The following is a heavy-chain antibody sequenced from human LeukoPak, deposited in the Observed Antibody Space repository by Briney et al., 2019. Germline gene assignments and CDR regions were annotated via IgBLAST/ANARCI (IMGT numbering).Heavy chain of an antibody. D-gene: IGHD4-23*01. CDR3: ARGRPHGNDY. J-gene: IGHJ4*02. CDR1: RFTFSDYY. Sequence: GGSLRLSCAASRFTFSDYYMTWIRQAPGKGLVWVSRIASDGSSTTYADSVKGRFSISRDNAKNTLYLQMNSLRVEDTAVYYCARGRPHGNDYWGQGTLVTVSS. V-gene: IGHV3-74*01. CDR2: IASDGSST.